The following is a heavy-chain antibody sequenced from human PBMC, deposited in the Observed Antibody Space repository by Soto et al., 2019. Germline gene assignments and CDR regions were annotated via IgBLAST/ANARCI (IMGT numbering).Heavy chain of an antibody. D-gene: IGHD2-21*02. CDR2: IYYSGST. CDR3: ARVAHGGNSRLNNWFDP. CDR1: GGSISSYY. J-gene: IGHJ5*02. Sequence: SETLSLTCTVSGGSISSYYWSWIRQPPGKGLEWIGYIYYSGSTNYNPSLKSRVTISVDTSKNQFSLKLSSVTAADTAVYYCARVAHGGNSRLNNWFDPWGQGTLVTVYS. V-gene: IGHV4-59*01.